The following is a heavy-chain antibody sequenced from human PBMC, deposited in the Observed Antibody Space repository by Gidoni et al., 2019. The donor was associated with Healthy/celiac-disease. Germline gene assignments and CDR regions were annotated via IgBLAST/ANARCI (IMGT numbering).Heavy chain of an antibody. CDR3: AKSFVSVPGAAAVAFNFDY. J-gene: IGHJ4*02. V-gene: IGHV3-23*01. Sequence: EVQLLESGGGLVQPGGSLRLCCAASGFTFSSDAMSWVRQAQGKGLEWVSAISGSGGSTYYADSVKGRFTISRDNSKNTLYLQMNSLRAEDTAVYYCAKSFVSVPGAAAVAFNFDYWGQGTLVTVSS. D-gene: IGHD6-13*01. CDR2: ISGSGGST. CDR1: GFTFSSDA.